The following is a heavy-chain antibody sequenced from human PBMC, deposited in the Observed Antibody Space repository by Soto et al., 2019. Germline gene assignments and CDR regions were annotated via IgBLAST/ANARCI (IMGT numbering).Heavy chain of an antibody. D-gene: IGHD1-1*01. Sequence: NSAAWNWIRQSLSRGLEWLGRTYYRSKWYNDYAVSVKSRITINPDTSKNQFSLQLNSVTPEDTAVYYCARDLLAGGTPVGMDVWGQGTTVTVSS. CDR2: TYYRSKWYN. CDR3: ARDLLAGGTPVGMDV. V-gene: IGHV6-1*01. J-gene: IGHJ6*02. CDR1: NSAA.